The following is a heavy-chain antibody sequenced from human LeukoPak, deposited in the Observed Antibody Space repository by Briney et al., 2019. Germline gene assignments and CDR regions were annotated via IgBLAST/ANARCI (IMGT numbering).Heavy chain of an antibody. V-gene: IGHV4-34*01. J-gene: IGHJ5*02. Sequence: PSETLSLTCAVYGGSFSGYYWSWIRQPPGKGLEWIWEINHSGSTNYNPSLKSRVTISVDTSKNQFSLKLSSVTAADTAVYYCARGPNWFDPRGQGTLVTVSS. CDR2: INHSGST. CDR1: GGSFSGYY. CDR3: ARGPNWFDP.